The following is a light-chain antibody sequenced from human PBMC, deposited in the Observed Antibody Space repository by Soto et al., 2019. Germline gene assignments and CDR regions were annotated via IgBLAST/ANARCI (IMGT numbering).Light chain of an antibody. V-gene: IGKV3-20*01. J-gene: IGKJ4*01. CDR2: GAS. Sequence: EMVLTQSPGTLSLSPGERATLSCSASQSVSSSYLAWHQQKPGQAPRLLIYGASSRATGIPDRFSGSGSGTDFTLTISRLEPEDFAVYDCQQYGSSPPLTFGGGTKVEIK. CDR3: QQYGSSPPLT. CDR1: QSVSSSY.